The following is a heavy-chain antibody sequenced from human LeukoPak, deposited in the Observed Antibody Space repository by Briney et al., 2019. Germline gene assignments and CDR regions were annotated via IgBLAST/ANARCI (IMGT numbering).Heavy chain of an antibody. Sequence: GGSLRLSCAVSGFTLNKYWMQWVRQAPGKGLEWVAVIWYDGSNKYYADSVKGRFTISRDNSKNTLYLQMNSLRAEDTAVYYCARDQDIVVVPAAIPGTLYYWGQGTLVTVSS. D-gene: IGHD2-2*02. V-gene: IGHV3-33*08. CDR1: GFTLNKYW. CDR3: ARDQDIVVVPAAIPGTLYY. J-gene: IGHJ4*02. CDR2: IWYDGSNK.